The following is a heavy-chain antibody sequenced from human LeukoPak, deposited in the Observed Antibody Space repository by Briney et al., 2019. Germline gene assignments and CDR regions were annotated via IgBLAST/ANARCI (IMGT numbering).Heavy chain of an antibody. D-gene: IGHD3-10*01. CDR1: GFTFSKYW. CDR3: ARAEGSGSSFDY. V-gene: IGHV3-74*01. CDR2: IKSDGSGT. J-gene: IGHJ4*02. Sequence: GGSLRLSCAASGFTFSKYWMNWVRQAPGKGLVWVSFIKSDGSGTTYADSVKGRFTISRDNAKNSLYLQMNSLRVEDTAVYYCARAEGSGSSFDYWGQGTLVTVSS.